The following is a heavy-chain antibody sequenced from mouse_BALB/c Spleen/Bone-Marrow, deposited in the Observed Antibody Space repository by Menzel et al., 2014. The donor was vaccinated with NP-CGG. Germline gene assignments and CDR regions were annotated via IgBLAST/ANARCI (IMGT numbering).Heavy chain of an antibody. CDR3: ARHETGTGQYFDY. V-gene: IGHV5-12-2*01. J-gene: IGHJ2*01. Sequence: EVNLVDSGGDLVQPGGSLKLSCAASGLTFSNYNISWVRQTPEKRLERVAYISNGGGNTYYPDTVKGRFTISRDNAKNTLYLQMTSLKSEDTAIYYCARHETGTGQYFDYWGQGTTLTVSS. D-gene: IGHD4-1*01. CDR1: GLTFSNYN. CDR2: ISNGGGNT.